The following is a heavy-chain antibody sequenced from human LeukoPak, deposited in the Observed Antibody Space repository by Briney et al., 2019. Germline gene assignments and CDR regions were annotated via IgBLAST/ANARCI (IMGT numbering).Heavy chain of an antibody. CDR2: ISAYNGNT. CDR3: ARDSIFYDSSGYSVRSFDY. CDR1: GGTFSSYA. D-gene: IGHD3-22*01. V-gene: IGHV1-18*01. Sequence: GASVKVSCKGSGGTFSSYAISWVRQAPGQGLEWMGWISAYNGNTNYAQKLQGRVTMTTDTSTSTAYMELRSLRSDDTAVYYCARDSIFYDSSGYSVRSFDYWGQGTLVTVSS. J-gene: IGHJ4*02.